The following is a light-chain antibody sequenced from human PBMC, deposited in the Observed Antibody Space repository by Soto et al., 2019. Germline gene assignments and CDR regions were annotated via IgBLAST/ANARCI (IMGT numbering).Light chain of an antibody. V-gene: IGKV1-5*03. J-gene: IGKJ4*01. CDR1: QSIISR. CDR3: QQYNSYPLP. CDR2: KAS. Sequence: DIQMPQSPSTLSASVGDRITITCRACQSIISRLAWYRQTPGKAPNLLSYKASTLESGVPSRFNGSGSGTEFTLTISSLQPDDFATYYCQQYNSYPLPVGGGTKVELK.